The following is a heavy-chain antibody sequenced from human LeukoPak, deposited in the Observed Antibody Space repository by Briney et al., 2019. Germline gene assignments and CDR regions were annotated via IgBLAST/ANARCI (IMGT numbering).Heavy chain of an antibody. Sequence: GGSLRLSCSASGFTFSSYAMHWVRQAPGKGLEYGSALSSNGGSTYYANSVKGRFTISRDNSKNTLYLQMGSLRAEGMAVYYCARPKAFGSNSLDYWGQGTLVTVSS. V-gene: IGHV3-64*01. CDR2: LSSNGGST. CDR1: GFTFSSYA. D-gene: IGHD4-23*01. J-gene: IGHJ4*02. CDR3: ARPKAFGSNSLDY.